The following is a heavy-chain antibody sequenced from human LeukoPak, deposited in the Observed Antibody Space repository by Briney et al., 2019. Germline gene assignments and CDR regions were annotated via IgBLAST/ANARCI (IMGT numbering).Heavy chain of an antibody. D-gene: IGHD3-22*01. CDR2: IYHSGRT. J-gene: IGHJ3*02. V-gene: IGHV4-38-2*02. CDR1: GYSISSGYY. Sequence: SETLSLTCTVSGYSISSGYYWGWIRQPPGKGLEWIGSIYHSGRTFYNPSLKSRVTISVDTSKNQFSLKLTSVTAADTAVYYCARGPYSYDSSGAFDIWGQGTMVTVSS. CDR3: ARGPYSYDSSGAFDI.